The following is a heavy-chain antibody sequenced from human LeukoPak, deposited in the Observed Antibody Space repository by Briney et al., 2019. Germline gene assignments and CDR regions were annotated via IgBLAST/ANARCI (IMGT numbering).Heavy chain of an antibody. V-gene: IGHV3-30*03. CDR3: AREDMTTVTTRWAFDI. J-gene: IGHJ3*02. Sequence: PGRSLRLSCAASGFTFSSYGMHWVRQAPGKGLEWVARISYDGNNRNYADSVKGRFTISRDNSKNTLYLQMNSLRPEDTAVYYCAREDMTTVTTRWAFDIWGQGSMVTVSS. CDR1: GFTFSSYG. D-gene: IGHD4-17*01. CDR2: ISYDGNNR.